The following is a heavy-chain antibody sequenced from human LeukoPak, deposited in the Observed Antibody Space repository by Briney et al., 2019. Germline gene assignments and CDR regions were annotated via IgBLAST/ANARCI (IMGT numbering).Heavy chain of an antibody. CDR1: GFTFSSYG. D-gene: IGHD5-12*01. CDR3: ATVNVWLPNDY. Sequence: GGSLRLSCAASGFTFSSYGMHWVRQAPGKGLEWVAVISYDGSNKYYADSVKGRFTISRDNSKNTLYLQMNSLRAEDTAVYYCATVNVWLPNDYWGQGTLVTVPS. J-gene: IGHJ4*02. CDR2: ISYDGSNK. V-gene: IGHV3-30*03.